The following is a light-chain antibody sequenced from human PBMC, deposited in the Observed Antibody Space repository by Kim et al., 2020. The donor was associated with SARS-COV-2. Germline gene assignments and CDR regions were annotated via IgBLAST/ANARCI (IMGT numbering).Light chain of an antibody. V-gene: IGKV1D-16*01. CDR2: GAS. CDR1: QGISNW. CDR3: HHYSTYPRT. J-gene: IGKJ2*02. Sequence: SASVGATVTITCRASQGISNWLAWHQQKPGEAPKALIHGASSLQSGVPPRFSGSRSGTEFTLTITGLQPEDFGTYYCHHYSTYPRTFGQGTKLEI.